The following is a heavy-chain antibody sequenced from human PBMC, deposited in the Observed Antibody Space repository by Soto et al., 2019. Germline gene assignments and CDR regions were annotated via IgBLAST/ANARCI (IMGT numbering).Heavy chain of an antibody. Sequence: SSETLSLTCTVSGGSISSYYWSWIRQPPGKGLEWIGYIYYSGSTNYNPSLKSRVTISVDTSKNQFSLKLSSVTAADTAVYYCARLSTSGWYGWFDPWGQGTLVTVSS. J-gene: IGHJ5*02. D-gene: IGHD6-19*01. CDR3: ARLSTSGWYGWFDP. CDR1: GGSISSYY. CDR2: IYYSGST. V-gene: IGHV4-59*08.